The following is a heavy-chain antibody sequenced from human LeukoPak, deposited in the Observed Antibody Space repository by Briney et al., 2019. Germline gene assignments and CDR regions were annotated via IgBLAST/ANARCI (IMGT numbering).Heavy chain of an antibody. D-gene: IGHD3-10*01. V-gene: IGHV4-34*01. CDR2: INHSGST. CDR1: GGSFSGYY. J-gene: IGHJ5*02. CDR3: ARFPERFGELSWFDP. Sequence: SETLSLTCAVYGGSFSGYYWSWIRQPPGKGLEWIGEINHSGSTNYNPSLKSRVTISVDTSKNQFSLKLSSVTAADTAVYYCARFPERFGELSWFDPWGQGTLVTVSS.